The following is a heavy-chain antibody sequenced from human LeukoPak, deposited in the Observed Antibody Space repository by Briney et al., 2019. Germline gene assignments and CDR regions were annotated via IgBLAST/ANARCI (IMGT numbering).Heavy chain of an antibody. V-gene: IGHV3-21*04. CDR1: GFTFSSYS. CDR2: ISSSSSYI. D-gene: IGHD3-10*01. Sequence: GGSLRLSCAASGFTFSSYSMNWVRQAPGKGLEWVSSISSSSSYIYYADSVKGRFTISRDNAKNSLYLQMNSLRAEDTAVYYWARGGGGEWFGELLKSPTFDNWGQGTLVTVSS. CDR3: ARGGGGEWFGELLKSPTFDN. J-gene: IGHJ4*02.